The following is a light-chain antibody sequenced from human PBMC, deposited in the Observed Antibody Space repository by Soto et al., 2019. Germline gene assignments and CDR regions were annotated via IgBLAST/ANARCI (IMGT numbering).Light chain of an antibody. CDR3: GTWENSLSAYV. Sequence: QSVLTQPPSVSAAPGQKVTISRSGSGSNIGNNFVSWYQHFPGTAPKLLIYDSSKRPSGIPDRFSGSKSGTSATLGITGLQTGDEADYYCGTWENSLSAYVFGAGTKVTVL. J-gene: IGLJ1*01. CDR2: DSS. V-gene: IGLV1-51*01. CDR1: GSNIGNNF.